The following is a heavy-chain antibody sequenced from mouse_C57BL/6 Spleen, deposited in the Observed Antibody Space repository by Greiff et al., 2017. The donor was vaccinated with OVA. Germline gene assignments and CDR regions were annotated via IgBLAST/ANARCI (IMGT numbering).Heavy chain of an antibody. D-gene: IGHD1-1*01. Sequence: VKVVESGPELVKPGASVKISCKASGYAFSSSWMNWVKQRPGKGLEWIGRIHPGDGDTNYNGKFKGKATLTADKSSSTAYMQLSSLTSEDSAVYFCARSGTTVVATYYAMDYWGQGTSVTVSS. CDR2: IHPGDGDT. CDR1: GYAFSSSW. V-gene: IGHV1-82*01. CDR3: ARSGTTVVATYYAMDY. J-gene: IGHJ4*01.